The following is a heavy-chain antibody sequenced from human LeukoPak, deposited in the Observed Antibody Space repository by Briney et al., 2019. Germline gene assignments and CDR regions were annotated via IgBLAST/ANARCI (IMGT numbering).Heavy chain of an antibody. Sequence: SETLSLTCSVSGDSITYFYWSWIRQAAGKGLEWIGRFSSSGSTDYNASLKSRVTMSVDTSKNQLSLKVISVTAADTAVYYCARGGMVLMVYAIVWFDPWGQGTLVTVSS. J-gene: IGHJ5*02. CDR1: GDSITYFY. CDR2: FSSSGST. V-gene: IGHV4-4*07. CDR3: ARGGMVLMVYAIVWFDP. D-gene: IGHD2-8*01.